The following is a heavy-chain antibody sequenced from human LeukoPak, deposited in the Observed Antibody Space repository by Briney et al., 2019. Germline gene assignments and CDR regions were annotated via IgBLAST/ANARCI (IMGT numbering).Heavy chain of an antibody. Sequence: KSSETLSLTCTVSGGSNSSSSYYWGRIRQPPGKGLEWIGSICYSGRTYDNPSLKSRVTISEDPSNNQFSLKLSSVPGADTTVYYCARGYCSGGSCYSYYYYNYMDVWGKGTTVTVSS. J-gene: IGHJ6*03. CDR2: ICYSGRT. D-gene: IGHD2-15*01. V-gene: IGHV4-39*07. CDR1: GGSNSSSSYY. CDR3: ARGYCSGGSCYSYYYYNYMDV.